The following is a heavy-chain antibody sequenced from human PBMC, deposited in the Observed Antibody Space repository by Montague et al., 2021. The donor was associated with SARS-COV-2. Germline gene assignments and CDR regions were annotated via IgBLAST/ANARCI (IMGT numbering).Heavy chain of an antibody. CDR1: GGSISSSSYY. D-gene: IGHD3-16*01. CDR3: ARHPRGYYDYVWGSPSYYFDY. V-gene: IGHV4-39*01. Sequence: SETLSLTCTVSGGSISSSSYYWGWIRRPPGKGLEWIGSIYYSGSTYHNPSLKSRVTISVDTSKNQFSLKLSSVTAADTAVYYCARHPRGYYDYVWGSPSYYFDYWGRGTLVTVSS. CDR2: IYYSGST. J-gene: IGHJ4*02.